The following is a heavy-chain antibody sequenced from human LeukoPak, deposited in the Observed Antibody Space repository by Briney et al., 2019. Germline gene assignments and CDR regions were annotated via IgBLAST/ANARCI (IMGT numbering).Heavy chain of an antibody. V-gene: IGHV3-43*01. D-gene: IGHD2-8*02. CDR1: GFSFNEFT. J-gene: IGHJ5*02. CDR3: AKDGHYCTATACFSSWFDP. Sequence: GGSLRLSCAASGFSFNEFTMHWLRQAPGKGLEWVAFIGYDGDPTFYADSVKGRFTVSRDNSKNSLFLQMNSLKTDDTAFYYCAKDGHYCTATACFSSWFDPWGQGTLVTVSS. CDR2: IGYDGDPT.